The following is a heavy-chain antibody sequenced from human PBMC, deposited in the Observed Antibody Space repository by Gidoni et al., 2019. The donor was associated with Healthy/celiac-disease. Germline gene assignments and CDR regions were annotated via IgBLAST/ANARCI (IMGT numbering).Heavy chain of an antibody. V-gene: IGHV3-23*01. CDR2: ISGSGGST. CDR1: GFALTSYA. CDR3: AKWLAAAGWGWFDP. J-gene: IGHJ5*02. D-gene: IGHD6-13*01. Sequence: EVQLLESGGRLVQHGGSRRLPCADSGFALTSYAMSGVRHAPGKGLEWISAISGSGGSTYYANSVKVRFTISRDNSKNTLYLQMNSLRAEDTAVYYCAKWLAAAGWGWFDPWGQGTLVTVSS.